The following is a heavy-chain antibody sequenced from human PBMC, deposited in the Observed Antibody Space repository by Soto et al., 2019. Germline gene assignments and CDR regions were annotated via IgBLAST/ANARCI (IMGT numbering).Heavy chain of an antibody. V-gene: IGHV3-23*01. CDR2: LTGDGGDT. Sequence: EVQLLESGGGLVQPGGSLRLSCAASGFSFSNYAMTWVRQAPGKGLEWVSTLTGDGGDTYYADSVKGRFTISRDNSKNTLFLQMNSLRAKDTAVYYCARVGHLGFCSSASCYDAFDIWGQGTMVTVSS. CDR3: ARVGHLGFCSSASCYDAFDI. D-gene: IGHD2-2*01. J-gene: IGHJ3*02. CDR1: GFSFSNYA.